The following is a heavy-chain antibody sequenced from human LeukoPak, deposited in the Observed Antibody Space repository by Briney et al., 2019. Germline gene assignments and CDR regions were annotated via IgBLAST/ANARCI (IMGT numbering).Heavy chain of an antibody. D-gene: IGHD4-11*01. CDR3: ATGGTITTYY. CDR2: INAYNGNT. J-gene: IGHJ4*02. Sequence: ASVKVSCKASGYTFTGYYMHWVRQAPGQGLEWMGWINAYNGNTNYAQKLQGRVTMTTDTSTSTAYMELRSLRSDDTAVYYCATGGTITTYYWGQGTLVTVSS. CDR1: GYTFTGYY. V-gene: IGHV1-18*04.